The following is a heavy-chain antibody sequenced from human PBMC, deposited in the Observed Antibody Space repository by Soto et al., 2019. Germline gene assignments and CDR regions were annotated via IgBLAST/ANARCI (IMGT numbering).Heavy chain of an antibody. D-gene: IGHD3-22*01. V-gene: IGHV1-2*04. CDR2: INPNSGGT. CDR3: AIEEVVVKAFDI. J-gene: IGHJ3*02. CDR1: GYTFTGYY. Sequence: ASVKVSCKASGYTFTGYYMHWVRQAPGQGLEWMGWINPNSGGTNYAQKFQGWVTMTRDTSISTAYMELSSLRSEDTAVYYCAIEEVVVKAFDIWGQGTMVTVSS.